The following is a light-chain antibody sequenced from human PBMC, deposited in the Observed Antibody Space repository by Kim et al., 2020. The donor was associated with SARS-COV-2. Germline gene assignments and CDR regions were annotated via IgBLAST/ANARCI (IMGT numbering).Light chain of an antibody. J-gene: IGKJ2*01. CDR2: TAS. CDR3: QQSSSTPPT. V-gene: IGKV1-39*01. CDR1: QSIARF. Sequence: SASVGDRVTSTCRASQSIARFLNWYQQRPGGAPKLLIYTASKLHSDATSRFSGSGSGTDFTLSISGLQPEDFATYYCQQSSSTPPTFGQGTKLEI.